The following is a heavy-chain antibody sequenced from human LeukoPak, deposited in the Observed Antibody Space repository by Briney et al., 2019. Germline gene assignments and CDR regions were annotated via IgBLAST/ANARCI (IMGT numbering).Heavy chain of an antibody. CDR3: AKERYSSGWPFDY. CDR1: GFTFDNYA. D-gene: IGHD6-19*01. Sequence: GGSLRLSCEASGFTFDNYAMSWVRQAPGKGLEWVSAISGSGGSTYYADSVKGRFTISRDNSKNTLYLQMNSLRAEDTAVYYCAKERYSSGWPFDYWGQGTLVTVSS. V-gene: IGHV3-23*01. CDR2: ISGSGGST. J-gene: IGHJ4*02.